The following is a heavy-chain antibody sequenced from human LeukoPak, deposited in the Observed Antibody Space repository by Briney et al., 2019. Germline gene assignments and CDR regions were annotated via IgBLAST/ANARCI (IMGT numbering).Heavy chain of an antibody. CDR2: MNPNSGNT. J-gene: IGHJ4*02. CDR1: GYTFTSYD. CDR3: ARPFDDSSGYYLFDC. D-gene: IGHD3-22*01. Sequence: ASVKVSCKASGYTFTSYDINWVRQATGQGLEWMGWMNPNSGNTGYAQKFQGRVTMTRNTSISTAYMELSSLRSEDTAVYYCARPFDDSSGYYLFDCWGQGTLVTVSS. V-gene: IGHV1-8*01.